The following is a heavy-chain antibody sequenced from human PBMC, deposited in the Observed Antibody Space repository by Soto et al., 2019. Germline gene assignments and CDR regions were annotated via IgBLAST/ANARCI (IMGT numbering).Heavy chain of an antibody. V-gene: IGHV3-74*01. D-gene: IGHD2-2*01. CDR1: GFTFSSYL. CDR3: ASLSAPVDY. Sequence: GGSLRLSCAASGFTFSSYLMHWVRQVPGKGMEWVSKIDSNGIMTDYADSVKGRFSISRDNAKNSLYLQMDSLTVEDTAVYHCASLSAPVDYWGQGTLVTVSS. J-gene: IGHJ4*01. CDR2: IDSNGIMT.